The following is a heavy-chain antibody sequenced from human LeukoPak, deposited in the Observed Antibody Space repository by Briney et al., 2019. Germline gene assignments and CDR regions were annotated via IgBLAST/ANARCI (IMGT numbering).Heavy chain of an antibody. D-gene: IGHD5-12*01. Sequence: GSLRLSCAASELKFENHWMHWVRQVPGKGLEWVSRTDAGGSSTSYADSVRGRFSISRGNGKSTLYLQMNSLRTEDTAVYYCARGNSGYDLFDYWGQGTLVTVSS. CDR1: ELKFENHW. CDR3: ARGNSGYDLFDY. V-gene: IGHV3-74*01. J-gene: IGHJ4*02. CDR2: TDAGGSST.